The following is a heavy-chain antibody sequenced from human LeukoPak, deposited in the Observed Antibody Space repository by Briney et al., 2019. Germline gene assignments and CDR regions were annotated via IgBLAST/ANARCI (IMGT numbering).Heavy chain of an antibody. CDR2: ISSGSSYI. D-gene: IGHD3-9*01. J-gene: IGHJ4*02. CDR1: GFTFSSYT. V-gene: IGHV3-21*01. CDR3: AATDDILTGYFGY. Sequence: GGSLRLSCAASGFTFSSYTMNWVRQAPGKGLEWVSIISSGSSYIHYADSVKGRFTISRDNAKNSLYLQMNSLRAEDTAVYYCAATDDILTGYFGYWGQGTLVTVSS.